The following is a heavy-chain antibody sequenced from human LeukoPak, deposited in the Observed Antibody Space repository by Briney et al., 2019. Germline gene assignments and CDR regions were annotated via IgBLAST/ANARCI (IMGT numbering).Heavy chain of an antibody. J-gene: IGHJ3*02. CDR1: GGTFSSYA. Sequence: GASVKVSCKASGGTFSSYAISWVRQAPGQGLEWMGGIIPIFGTANYAQKFQGRVTITADESTSTAYMELSSLRSEDTAAYYCARDGKAVTTPSTDAFDIWGQGTMVTVSS. D-gene: IGHD4-17*01. CDR2: IIPIFGTA. V-gene: IGHV1-69*13. CDR3: ARDGKAVTTPSTDAFDI.